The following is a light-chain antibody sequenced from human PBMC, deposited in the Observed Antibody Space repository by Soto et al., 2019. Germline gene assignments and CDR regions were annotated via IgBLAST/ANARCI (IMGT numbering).Light chain of an antibody. J-gene: IGKJ4*01. CDR1: QSVSSN. Sequence: DIVMTQSPATLSVSPGERVTLSCRASQSVSSNLAWYQQKPGQAPRLLIYVASTRANDIPARFSGSGSGTEFTLTISCLQSEDFALYYRQQYNKWPLTFGGGTKVEIK. CDR2: VAS. CDR3: QQYNKWPLT. V-gene: IGKV3-15*01.